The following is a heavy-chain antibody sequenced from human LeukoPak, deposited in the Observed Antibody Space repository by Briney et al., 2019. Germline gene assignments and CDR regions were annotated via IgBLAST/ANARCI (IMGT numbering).Heavy chain of an antibody. CDR3: ARHRSDGSYPLDS. CDR2: IYSTGST. D-gene: IGHD5-24*01. CDR1: RGSISSGGYY. Sequence: SSETLSLTRTVSRGSISSGGYYWSWIRQPPGKGLEWIGHIYSTGSTTYSPSLKSRVIMSVDTSKNQFSLKVTSVTAADTAVYYCARHRSDGSYPLDSWGQGALVTVSS. V-gene: IGHV4-61*08. J-gene: IGHJ4*02.